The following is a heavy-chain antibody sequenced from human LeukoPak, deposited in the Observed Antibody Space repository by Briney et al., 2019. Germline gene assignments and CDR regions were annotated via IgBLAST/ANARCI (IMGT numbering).Heavy chain of an antibody. V-gene: IGHV1-2*02. CDR3: ARGATGYNSGWYGVDY. J-gene: IGHJ4*02. CDR2: INPNSGVT. CDR1: GYTFRTYY. Sequence: ASVKVSCKASGYTFRTYYMHWVRQAPGQGLEWLGWINPNSGVTHYAQKSQGGVTMIGDTSISTVYMELTSLRSDDTAVYYCARGATGYNSGWYGVDYWGQGTLVTVSS. D-gene: IGHD6-19*01.